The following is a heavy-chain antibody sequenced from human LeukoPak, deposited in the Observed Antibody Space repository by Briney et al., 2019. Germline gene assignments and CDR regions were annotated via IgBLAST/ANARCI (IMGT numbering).Heavy chain of an antibody. CDR2: INHSGST. CDR1: GGSISSSSYY. J-gene: IGHJ4*02. CDR3: ARGYGGIGY. V-gene: IGHV4-39*07. Sequence: SETLSLTCTVSGGSISSSSYYWGWIRQPPGKGLEWIGEINHSGSTNYNPSLKSRVTISVDTSKNQFSLKLSSVTAADTAVYYCARGYGGIGYWGQGTLVTVSS. D-gene: IGHD4-23*01.